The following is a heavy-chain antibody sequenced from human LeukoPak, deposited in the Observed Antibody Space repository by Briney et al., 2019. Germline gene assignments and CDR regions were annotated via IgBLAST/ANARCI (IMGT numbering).Heavy chain of an antibody. CDR2: INPNSGGT. CDR1: GYTFTDYD. V-gene: IGHV1-2*04. CDR3: ARGGTSYYYDSSGSGWFDP. J-gene: IGHJ5*02. D-gene: IGHD3-22*01. Sequence: ASVKVSCTASGYTFTDYDFNWVRQAPGQGLEWMGWINPNSGGTNYAQKFQGWVTMTRDTSISTAYMELSRLRSDDTAVYYCARGGTSYYYDSSGSGWFDPWGQGTLVTVSP.